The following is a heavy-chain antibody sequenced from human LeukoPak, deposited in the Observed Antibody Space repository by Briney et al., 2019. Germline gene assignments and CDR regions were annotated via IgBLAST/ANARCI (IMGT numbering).Heavy chain of an antibody. CDR2: IRYDGSNK. D-gene: IGHD1-14*01. V-gene: IGHV3-30*02. J-gene: IGHJ4*02. Sequence: GGSLRLSCAASGFTFSTYGMHWVRQAPGKGLEWVAFIRYDGSNKYYADSVKGRFTISRDNSKNSLYLQIHSLRAEDTAVYYCAGRQPYYFDYWGQGTLVTVSS. CDR3: AGRQPYYFDY. CDR1: GFTFSTYG.